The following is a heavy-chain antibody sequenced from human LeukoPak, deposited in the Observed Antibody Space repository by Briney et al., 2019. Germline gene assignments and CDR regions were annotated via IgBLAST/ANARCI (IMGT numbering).Heavy chain of an antibody. Sequence: PGGSLRLSCAASGFTFDDYAMHWVRQAPGKGLEWVSGISWNSGSIGYADSVKGRFTISRDNAKNSLYLQMNSLRAEDTALYYCARTSGGKDYYYYYMDVWGKGTTVTVSS. D-gene: IGHD4-23*01. CDR3: ARTSGGKDYYYYYMDV. V-gene: IGHV3-9*01. CDR2: ISWNSGSI. CDR1: GFTFDDYA. J-gene: IGHJ6*03.